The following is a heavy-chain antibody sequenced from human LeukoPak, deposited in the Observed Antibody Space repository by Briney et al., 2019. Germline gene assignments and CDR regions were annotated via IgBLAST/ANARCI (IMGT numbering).Heavy chain of an antibody. V-gene: IGHV3-23*01. CDR1: GFTFSSYA. CDR2: ISGSGGST. J-gene: IGHJ5*02. CDR3: AKAGVVATKKYNWFDP. Sequence: GGSLRLSCAASGFTFSSYAMSWVRQAPGKGLEGVSAISGSGGSTYYADSVKGRFTISRDNSKNTLYLQMNSLRAEDTAVYYCAKAGVVATKKYNWFDPWGQGTLVTVSS. D-gene: IGHD5-12*01.